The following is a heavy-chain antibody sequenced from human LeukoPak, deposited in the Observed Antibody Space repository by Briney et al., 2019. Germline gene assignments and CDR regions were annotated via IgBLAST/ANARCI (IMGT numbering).Heavy chain of an antibody. CDR2: IYSGGST. D-gene: IGHD1-1*01. CDR1: GFTVSSNY. CDR3: AREGVTTHPGMDV. J-gene: IGHJ6*02. V-gene: IGHV3-66*01. Sequence: PGGSLRLSCAASGFTVSSNYMSWVRQAPGKGLEWVSVIYSGGSTYYADSVKGRFTISRDNSKNTLYPQMNSLRAEDTAVYYCAREGVTTHPGMDVWGQGTTVTVSS.